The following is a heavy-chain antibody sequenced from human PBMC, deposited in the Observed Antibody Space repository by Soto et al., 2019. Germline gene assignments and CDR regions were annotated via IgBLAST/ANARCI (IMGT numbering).Heavy chain of an antibody. CDR2: VSGNNGAS. CDR3: VRDQKYFRVNGNWFDS. J-gene: IGHJ5*01. V-gene: IGHV1-18*04. D-gene: IGHD2-2*01. CDR1: GYTSADFG. Sequence: QVQLMQSGTEVKKPGASVTVSCKASGYTSADFGISWVRQAPGQGLEWMGWVSGNNGASNPAPKVQGRITMTIDTSTGFSFMVLRSLRSDDTAIYYCVRDQKYFRVNGNWFDSWGQGTLVSVSS.